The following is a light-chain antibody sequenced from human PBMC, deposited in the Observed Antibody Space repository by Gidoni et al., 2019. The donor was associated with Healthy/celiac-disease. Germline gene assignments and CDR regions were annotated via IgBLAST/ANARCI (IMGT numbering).Light chain of an antibody. CDR1: QRVLYSSNNKTY. CDR3: QQYYSTPYT. CDR2: WAS. Sequence: IVMFQSLDSLAVSLGERATINCKSSQRVLYSSNNKTYLAWYQQKPGQPPKLLIYWASNREAGVPDRNSGGGSGTDFTLTISSLQAEDVAVYYCQQYYSTPYTFGQGTKLEIK. J-gene: IGKJ2*01. V-gene: IGKV4-1*01.